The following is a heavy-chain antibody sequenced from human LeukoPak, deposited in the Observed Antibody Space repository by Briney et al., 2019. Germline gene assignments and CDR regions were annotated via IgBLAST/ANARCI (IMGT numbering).Heavy chain of an antibody. D-gene: IGHD3-16*02. V-gene: IGHV1-69*05. Sequence: GSSVKVSCKASGGTFSSYAISWLRQAPGQGLEWMGGIIPIFGTANYAQKFQGRVTINTDASTSTAYMELSSLRSEDTAVYYCARDSGVFRLGELSLFNYWGQGTLVTVSS. CDR1: GGTFSSYA. CDR3: ARDSGVFRLGELSLFNY. J-gene: IGHJ4*02. CDR2: IIPIFGTA.